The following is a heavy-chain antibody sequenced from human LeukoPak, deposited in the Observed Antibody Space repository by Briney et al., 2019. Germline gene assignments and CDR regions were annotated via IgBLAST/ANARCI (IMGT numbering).Heavy chain of an antibody. J-gene: IGHJ5*02. CDR3: ARDYSGQWEQLTGWWIDP. D-gene: IGHD1-26*01. Sequence: GESLKISCKGSGYSFTSYWIGWVRQAPGQGLEWMAIINPSGDFRSYAQKFQGRVTVTRDMSTRTVYMELSDLRPEDTALYYCARDYSGQWEQLTGWWIDPWGQGTLVIVSS. CDR2: INPSGDFR. V-gene: IGHV1-46*01. CDR1: GYSFTSYW.